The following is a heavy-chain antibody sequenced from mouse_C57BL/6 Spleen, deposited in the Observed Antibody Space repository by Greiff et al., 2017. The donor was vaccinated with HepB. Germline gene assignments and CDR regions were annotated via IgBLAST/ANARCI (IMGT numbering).Heavy chain of an antibody. CDR2: FYPGSGSI. D-gene: IGHD1-1*01. CDR3: ARHEAPYGSSYVSFDY. Sequence: QVQLKESGAELVKPGASVKLSCKASGYTFTEYTIHWVKQRSGQGLEWIGWFYPGSGSIKYNEKFKDKATLTADKSSSTVYMELSRLTSEDSAVYFCARHEAPYGSSYVSFDYWGQGTTLTVSS. V-gene: IGHV1-62-2*01. J-gene: IGHJ2*01. CDR1: GYTFTEYT.